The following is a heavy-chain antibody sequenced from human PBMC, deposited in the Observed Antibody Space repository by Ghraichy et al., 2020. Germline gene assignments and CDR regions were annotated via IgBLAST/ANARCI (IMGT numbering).Heavy chain of an antibody. CDR1: GFTFSDYY. J-gene: IGHJ4*02. D-gene: IGHD2-15*01. CDR2: ISSSSSYT. CDR3: ARDQGYCSGGSCYIDY. V-gene: IGHV3-11*06. Sequence: GGSLRLSCAASGFTFSDYYMSWIRQAPGKGLEWVSYISSSSSYTNYADSVKGRFTISRDNAKNSLYLQMNSLRAEDTAVYYCARDQGYCSGGSCYIDYWGQGTLVTVSS.